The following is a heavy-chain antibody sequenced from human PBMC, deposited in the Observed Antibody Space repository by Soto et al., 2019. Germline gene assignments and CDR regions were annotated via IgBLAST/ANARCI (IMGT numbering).Heavy chain of an antibody. CDR3: ASGLVTTLHY. CDR2: IYHSGST. V-gene: IGHV4-30-2*01. Sequence: SETLSLSCAVSGGSISRGGYSWSWIRQPPGKGLEWIGYIYHSGSTYYNPSLKSRVTISVDRSKNQFSLKLSSVTAADTAVYYCASGLVTTLHYWGQGTLVTVS. J-gene: IGHJ4*02. CDR1: GGSISRGGYS. D-gene: IGHD4-17*01.